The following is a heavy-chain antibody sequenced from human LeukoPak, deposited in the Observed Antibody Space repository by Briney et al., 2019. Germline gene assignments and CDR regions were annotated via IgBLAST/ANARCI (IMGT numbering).Heavy chain of an antibody. Sequence: GGSLRLSCTIFGGTLSTYEFNWVRQAPGKRPEWISYMSRTADRIDHADSVKGRFTMSRDNAKNTLYLQMNSLRAEDTAVYYCAKDSRPPYSSSSVRGDYWGQGTLVTVSS. CDR3: AKDSRPPYSSSSVRGDY. J-gene: IGHJ4*02. D-gene: IGHD6-6*01. CDR2: MSRTADRI. CDR1: GGTLSTYE. V-gene: IGHV3-23*01.